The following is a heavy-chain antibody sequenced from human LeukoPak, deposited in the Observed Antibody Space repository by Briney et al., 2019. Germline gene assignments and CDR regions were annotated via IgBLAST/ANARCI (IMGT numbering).Heavy chain of an antibody. CDR1: GFTFRSYG. V-gene: IGHV3-30*03. J-gene: IGHJ4*02. Sequence: GRSLRLSCAASGFTFRSYGMHWVRQAPGKGLEWVALISYNGINKYYADSVKGRFTISKDSSKNTLQMNSLRAEDTAVYYCVRHSGGVYGSSDSWGQGTLVTVSS. CDR2: ISYNGINK. D-gene: IGHD1-1*01. CDR3: VRHSGGVYGSSDS.